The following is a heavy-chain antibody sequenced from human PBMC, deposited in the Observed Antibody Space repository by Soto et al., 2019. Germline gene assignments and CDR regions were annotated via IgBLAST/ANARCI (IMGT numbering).Heavy chain of an antibody. D-gene: IGHD5-12*01. Sequence: SETLSLTCTVSGVSINSRGYYWGWIRQPPGKGLEWIESMFYSGTTYYNPSLKSRITIAVDSSQNQFSLSLSSVTAAASAFYYCARKEDGYNRLFDYWGQGTLVTVSS. J-gene: IGHJ4*02. CDR2: MFYSGTT. CDR1: GVSINSRGYY. CDR3: ARKEDGYNRLFDY. V-gene: IGHV4-39*01.